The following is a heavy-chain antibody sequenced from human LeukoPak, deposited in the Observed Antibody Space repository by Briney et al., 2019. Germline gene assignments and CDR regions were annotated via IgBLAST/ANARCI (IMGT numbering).Heavy chain of an antibody. J-gene: IGHJ6*03. Sequence: SVKVSCKASGGTFSSYAISWVRQAPGQGLEWMGGIIPIFGTANYAQKFQGRVTITADESTSTAYMELSSLRSEDTAVYYCASEVNLVCPHRYDFWSGYCLRYMDVWGKGTTVTVSS. CDR1: GGTFSSYA. D-gene: IGHD3-3*01. V-gene: IGHV1-69*01. CDR3: ASEVNLVCPHRYDFWSGYCLRYMDV. CDR2: IIPIFGTA.